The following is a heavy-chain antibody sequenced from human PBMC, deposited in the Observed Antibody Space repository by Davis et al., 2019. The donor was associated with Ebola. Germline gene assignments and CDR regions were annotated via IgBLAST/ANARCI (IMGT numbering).Heavy chain of an antibody. CDR3: ARGQHDLLTGARYAMDG. CDR2: ISHTGDT. V-gene: IGHV4-34*01. CDR1: SGSFSGYY. J-gene: IGHJ6*02. Sequence: MPSDTLSLTSAVYSGSFSGYYWSWIRQSPGKGLEWIGEISHTGDTNYNPSLKSRVIISVDTSKNQFSLKLNSVNAADTAMYYCARGQHDLLTGARYAMDGWGRGTTVIVSS. D-gene: IGHD3-9*01.